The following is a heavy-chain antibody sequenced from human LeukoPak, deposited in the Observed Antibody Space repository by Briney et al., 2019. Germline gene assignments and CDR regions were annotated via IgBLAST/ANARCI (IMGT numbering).Heavy chain of an antibody. Sequence: PGESLKISCKGSGYSFTNYWIGWVRQMPGKGLEWMGIIYPGDSDTRYSPSFQGQVTISADKSISTAYLQWSSLKASDTAMYYCARRCRPWLTDGSDCYSEGAFDYWGQGTLVTVSS. CDR1: GYSFTNYW. CDR3: ARRCRPWLTDGSDCYSEGAFDY. V-gene: IGHV5-51*01. D-gene: IGHD2-21*02. J-gene: IGHJ4*02. CDR2: IYPGDSDT.